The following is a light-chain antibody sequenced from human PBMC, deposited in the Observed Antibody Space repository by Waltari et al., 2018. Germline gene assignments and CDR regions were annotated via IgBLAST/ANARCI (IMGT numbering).Light chain of an antibody. Sequence: DIQMTQSPSTLSASVGDRVTITGRASQTISSWLAWYQQKPGKAPKLLIYKASSLQSGVPSRFSGRGSGTEFTLTITSLQPDDFATYYCQQYHTYWTFGQGTKVEIK. V-gene: IGKV1-5*03. CDR1: QTISSW. J-gene: IGKJ1*01. CDR3: QQYHTYWT. CDR2: KAS.